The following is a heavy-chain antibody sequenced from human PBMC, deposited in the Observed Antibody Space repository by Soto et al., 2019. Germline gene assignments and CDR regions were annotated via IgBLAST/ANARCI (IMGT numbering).Heavy chain of an antibody. V-gene: IGHV6-1*01. CDR2: TYYRSKWYN. D-gene: IGHD6-19*01. CDR3: ARDTAVAGYYYYGMDV. J-gene: IGHJ6*02. Sequence: SQTHSLTCAISGDSVSSNSAAWNWIRQSPSRGLEWLGRTYYRSKWYNDYAVSVKSRITINPDTSKNQFSLQLNSVTPEDTAVYYXARDTAVAGYYYYGMDVWGLGTTVTVSS. CDR1: GDSVSSNSAA.